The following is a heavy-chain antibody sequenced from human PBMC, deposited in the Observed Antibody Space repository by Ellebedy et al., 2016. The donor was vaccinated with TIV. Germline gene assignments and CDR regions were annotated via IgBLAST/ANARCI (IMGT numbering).Heavy chain of an antibody. J-gene: IGHJ2*01. V-gene: IGHV3-13*05. CDR3: ARGMATPGKIWDFDL. D-gene: IGHD4-23*01. CDR1: VFPFSTYE. CDR2: IGISGDP. Sequence: GESLKISCPASVFPFSTYELHFVLQVPGKGLAWVSSIGISGDPYYPGSVKGRFTISRETAKNSLYLQMNSLRAGDTAVYYCARGMATPGKIWDFDLWGRGSLVTVAS.